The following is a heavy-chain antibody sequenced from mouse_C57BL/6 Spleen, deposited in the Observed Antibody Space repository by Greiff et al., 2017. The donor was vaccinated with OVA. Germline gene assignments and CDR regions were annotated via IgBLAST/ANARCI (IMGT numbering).Heavy chain of an antibody. D-gene: IGHD2-2*01. J-gene: IGHJ4*01. V-gene: IGHV3-1*01. CDR3: ARGGYGYGDYYAMDY. CDR2: ISYSGST. Sequence: EVQLQESGPGMVKPSQSLSLTCTVTGYSITSGYDWHWIRHFPGNKLEWMGYISYSGSTNYNPSLKSRISITHDTSKNHFFLKLNSVTTEDTATYYCARGGYGYGDYYAMDYWGQGTSVTVSS. CDR1: GYSITSGYD.